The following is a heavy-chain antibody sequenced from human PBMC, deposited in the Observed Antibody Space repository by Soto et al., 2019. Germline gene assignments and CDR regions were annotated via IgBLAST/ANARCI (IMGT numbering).Heavy chain of an antibody. CDR2: IFYSGST. V-gene: IGHV4-31*03. J-gene: IGHJ5*02. CDR1: GGSISSGGYY. Sequence: QVQLQESGPGLVKPSQTLSLTCTVSGGSISSGGYYWSWIRQHPGKGLEWIGYIFYSGSTYYNPSLQRRLTISVDTSKNEFSLDVTSVTAADTAVYYCARGNAYGYNWFDPWGQGTLVTVSS. D-gene: IGHD3-10*01. CDR3: ARGNAYGYNWFDP.